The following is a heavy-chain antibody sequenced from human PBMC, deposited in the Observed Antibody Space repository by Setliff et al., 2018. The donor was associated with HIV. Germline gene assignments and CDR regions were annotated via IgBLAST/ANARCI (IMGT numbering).Heavy chain of an antibody. Sequence: SETLSLTCTVSGGSISSGDYYWSWIRQPPGKGLEWIGNIYDSESTYYNPSLKSRVTISVDTSKNQLSLQLRSVTVADTAVYYCARDEAVAGFDYWGQGTRVTVSS. CDR2: IYDSEST. CDR3: ARDEAVAGFDY. CDR1: GGSISSGDYY. J-gene: IGHJ4*02. D-gene: IGHD6-19*01. V-gene: IGHV4-30-4*08.